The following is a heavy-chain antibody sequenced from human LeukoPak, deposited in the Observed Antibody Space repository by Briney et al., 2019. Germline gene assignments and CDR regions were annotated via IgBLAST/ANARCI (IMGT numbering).Heavy chain of an antibody. Sequence: PGGSPRLSCAASGFTFSSYSMNWVRQAPGKGLEWVSYISSSSSTIYYADSVKGRFTISRDNAKNSLYLQMNSLRAEDTAVYYCASRFEMDVWGQGTTVTVSS. CDR1: GFTFSSYS. CDR3: ASRFEMDV. D-gene: IGHD3-3*01. CDR2: ISSSSSTI. V-gene: IGHV3-48*01. J-gene: IGHJ6*02.